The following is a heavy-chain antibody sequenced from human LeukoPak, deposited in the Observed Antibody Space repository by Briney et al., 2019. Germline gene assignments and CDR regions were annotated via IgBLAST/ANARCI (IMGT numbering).Heavy chain of an antibody. J-gene: IGHJ3*02. D-gene: IGHD2-8*01. CDR2: FDPEDGET. CDR1: GYTLTELS. CDR3: ASEIYCTNGVCYLRDAFDI. V-gene: IGHV1-24*01. Sequence: GASVKVSCKVSGYTLTELSMHWVRQAPGKGLEWMGGFDPEDGETIYAQKFQGRVTMTEDTSTDTAYMELSSLRSEDTAVYYCASEIYCTNGVCYLRDAFDIWGQGTMVTVSS.